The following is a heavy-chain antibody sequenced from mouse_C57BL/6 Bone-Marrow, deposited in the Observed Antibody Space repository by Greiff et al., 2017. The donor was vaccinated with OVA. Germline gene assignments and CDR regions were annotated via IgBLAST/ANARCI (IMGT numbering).Heavy chain of an antibody. CDR3: ARASVYDYDWFAY. D-gene: IGHD2-4*01. Sequence: QVQLQQPGTELVKPGASVKLSCKASGYTFTSYWMHWVKQRPGQGLEWIGNINPSNGGTNYNEKFKSKATLPVDKSSSTAYMQLSSLTSEDSAVYYCARASVYDYDWFAYWGQGTLVTVSA. V-gene: IGHV1-53*01. CDR2: INPSNGGT. J-gene: IGHJ3*01. CDR1: GYTFTSYW.